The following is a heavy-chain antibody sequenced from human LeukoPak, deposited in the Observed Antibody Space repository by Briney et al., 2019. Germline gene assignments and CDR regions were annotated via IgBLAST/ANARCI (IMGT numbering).Heavy chain of an antibody. CDR2: IKQDGSEK. V-gene: IGHV3-7*01. CDR3: ARVGWFGELTRHPVGGS. Sequence: GGSLRLSCAASGFTFNSYWMSWVRQAPGKGLEWVANIKQDGSEKNYVDSVRGRFTISRDTAENSLYLEMNRLRDEDMAVYYCARVGWFGELTRHPVGGSWGQGTLVIVSS. CDR1: GFTFNSYW. D-gene: IGHD3-10*01. J-gene: IGHJ5*02.